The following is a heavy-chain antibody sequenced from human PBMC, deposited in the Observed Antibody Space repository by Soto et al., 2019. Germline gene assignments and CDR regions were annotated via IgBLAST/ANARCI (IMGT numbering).Heavy chain of an antibody. J-gene: IGHJ4*02. CDR1: GFTFSSYA. Sequence: LRLSCAASGFTFSSYAMSWVRQAPGKGLEWVSAISGSGGSTYYADSVKGRFTISRDNSKNTLYLQMNSLRAEDTAVYYCAKDYGSSGYYCRFDYWGQGTLVTVSS. V-gene: IGHV3-23*01. D-gene: IGHD3-22*01. CDR2: ISGSGGST. CDR3: AKDYGSSGYYCRFDY.